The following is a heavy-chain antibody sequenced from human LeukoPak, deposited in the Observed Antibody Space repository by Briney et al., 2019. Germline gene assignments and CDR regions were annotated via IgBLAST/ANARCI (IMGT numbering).Heavy chain of an antibody. CDR2: IYYSGST. CDR3: AREAVVAARWFDP. CDR1: GGSISSGDYY. V-gene: IGHV4-30-4*01. J-gene: IGHJ5*02. Sequence: SETLSLTCTVSGGSISSGDYYWSWIRPPPGKGLEWIGYIYYSGSTYYNPSLKSRVTISVDTSKNQFSLKLSSVTAADTAVYYCAREAVVAARWFDPWGQGTLVTVSS. D-gene: IGHD2-15*01.